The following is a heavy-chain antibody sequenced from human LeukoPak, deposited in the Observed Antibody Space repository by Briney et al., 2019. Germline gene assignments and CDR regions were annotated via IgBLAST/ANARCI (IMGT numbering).Heavy chain of an antibody. CDR1: GGSISTYY. D-gene: IGHD3-16*02. J-gene: IGHJ3*02. V-gene: IGHV4-59*01. CDR3: ARRRDYVWGSYRYAFDI. Sequence: SETLSLTCTVSGGSISTYYWSWIRQPPGKGLEWIGYICYSGNTNNNPSLKSGVTMSVDTSKNQFSLKLSSVTAADTAVDYCARRRDYVWGSYRYAFDIWGQGTMVTVSS. CDR2: ICYSGNT.